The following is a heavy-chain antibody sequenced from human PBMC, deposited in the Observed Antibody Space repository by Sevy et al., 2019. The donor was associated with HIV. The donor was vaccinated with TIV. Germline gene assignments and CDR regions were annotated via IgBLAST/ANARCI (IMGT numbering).Heavy chain of an antibody. CDR3: AGGGFLSRY. CDR1: GFTFSDSW. CDR2: INQAGSDK. J-gene: IGHJ4*02. V-gene: IGHV3-7*01. D-gene: IGHD2-15*01. Sequence: GGSLRLSCAASGFTFSDSWMTWDRQGPGKGLEWVANINQAGSDKYYVDSVRGRFTISRDNAKNSLYLQMNSLRVEDTALYYCAGGGFLSRYWGQRSLVTVSS.